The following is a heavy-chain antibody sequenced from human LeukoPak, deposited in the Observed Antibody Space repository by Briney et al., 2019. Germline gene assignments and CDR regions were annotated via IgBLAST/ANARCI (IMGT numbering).Heavy chain of an antibody. J-gene: IGHJ4*02. CDR2: IYYSGST. CDR1: GGSISSYY. V-gene: IGHV4-59*08. CDR3: ARHNDLLWFGELSPYFDY. D-gene: IGHD3-10*01. Sequence: PSETLSLTCTVSGGSISSYYWSWIRQPPGKGLEWIGYIYYSGSTNYNPSLKSRVTISVDTSKNQFSLKLSSVTAADTAVYYCARHNDLLWFGELSPYFDYWGQGTLVTVSS.